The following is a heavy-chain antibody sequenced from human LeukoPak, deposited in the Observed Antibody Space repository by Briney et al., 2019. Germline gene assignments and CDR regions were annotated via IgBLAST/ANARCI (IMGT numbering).Heavy chain of an antibody. Sequence: SQTLSLTCAISGDSVSSNSAAWNWIRQSPSRGLEWLGRTYYRSKWYNDYAVSVKSRITINPDTSKNQFSLQLDSVTPEDTAVYYCARDYRSGWSPRGYYFDYWGQGTLVTVSS. CDR2: TYYRSKWYN. V-gene: IGHV6-1*01. CDR3: ARDYRSGWSPRGYYFDY. D-gene: IGHD6-19*01. J-gene: IGHJ4*02. CDR1: GDSVSSNSAA.